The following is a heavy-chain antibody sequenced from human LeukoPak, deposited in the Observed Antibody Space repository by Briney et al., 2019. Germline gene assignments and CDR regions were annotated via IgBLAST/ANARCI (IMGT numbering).Heavy chain of an antibody. CDR1: GGSISSYY. CDR2: IYYSGST. Sequence: SETLSLTCTVSGGSISSYYWSWIRQPPGKGLEWIGYIYYSGSTYYNPSLKSRVTISVDTSKNQFSLKLSSVTAADTAVYYCVATALRRRKDYYGMDVWGKGTTVTVSS. D-gene: IGHD4-17*01. CDR3: VATALRRRKDYYGMDV. V-gene: IGHV4-59*01. J-gene: IGHJ6*04.